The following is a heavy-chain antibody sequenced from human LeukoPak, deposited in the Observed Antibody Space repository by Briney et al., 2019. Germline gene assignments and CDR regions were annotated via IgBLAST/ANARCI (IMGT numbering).Heavy chain of an antibody. CDR1: GGSINNYY. D-gene: IGHD5-12*01. Sequence: SETLSLTCTVSGGSINNYYWSWIRQPPGKGLEWIGYIYSSGSTNYNPSLKSRVTISVDTSKNQFSLKLSSVTAADTAVYYCARGGMVATSSYFDYWGQGTLVTVSS. V-gene: IGHV4-59*12. CDR3: ARGGMVATSSYFDY. J-gene: IGHJ4*02. CDR2: IYSSGST.